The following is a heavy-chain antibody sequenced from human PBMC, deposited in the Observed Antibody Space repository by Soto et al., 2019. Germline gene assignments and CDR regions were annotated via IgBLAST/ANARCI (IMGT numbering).Heavy chain of an antibody. CDR2: FRTSGDGGTT. J-gene: IGHJ4*02. CDR1: GFTFSSYS. V-gene: IGHV3-23*04. CDR3: AKKVNSGPGSQYFDY. D-gene: IGHD3-10*01. Sequence: EVLLVESGGGLVQPGGSLRLSCAASGFTFSSYSMSWVRQAPGKGLEWVSGFRTSGDGGTTYYADSVKGRFTISRDNSKNMLFLQMNSLRAEDTAIYYCAKKVNSGPGSQYFDYWGQGTLVTVSS.